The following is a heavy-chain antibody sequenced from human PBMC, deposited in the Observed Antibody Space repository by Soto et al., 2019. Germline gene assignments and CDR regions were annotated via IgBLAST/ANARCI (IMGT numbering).Heavy chain of an antibody. V-gene: IGHV4-30-2*01. D-gene: IGHD3-10*01. CDR2: IYQSGST. CDR1: GGSISSGAYS. CDR3: ARAPSLREGNGLDV. J-gene: IGHJ6*02. Sequence: QLQLQESGSGLVKPSETLSLTCAVSGGSISSGAYSWNWIRQPPGKGLEWIGYIYQSGSTHYNPSLKSQVTVTGDRSKNQFSLRLNSVAAADTAMYYCARAPSLREGNGLDVWGQGTTVTVSS.